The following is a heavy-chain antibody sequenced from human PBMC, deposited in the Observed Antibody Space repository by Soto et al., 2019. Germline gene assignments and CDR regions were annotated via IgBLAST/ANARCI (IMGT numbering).Heavy chain of an antibody. CDR2: ISSSSSYI. CDR1: GFTFSSYS. D-gene: IGHD6-6*01. CDR3: ARDPLEYSSSAPFDDYMDV. J-gene: IGHJ6*03. V-gene: IGHV3-21*01. Sequence: PGGSLRLSCAASGFTFSSYSMNWVRQAPGKGLEWVSSISSSSSYIYYADSVKGRFTISRDNAKNSLYLQMNSLRAEDTAVYYCARDPLEYSSSAPFDDYMDVWGKGTTVTVSS.